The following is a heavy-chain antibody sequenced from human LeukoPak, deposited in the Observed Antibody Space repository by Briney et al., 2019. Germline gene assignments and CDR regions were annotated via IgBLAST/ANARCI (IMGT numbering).Heavy chain of an antibody. CDR2: ISWNSGSI. V-gene: IGHV3-9*01. Sequence: PGGSLRLSCAASGFTFDDYAMHWVRQAPGKGLEWVSGISWNSGSIGYADSVKGRFTISRDNSKNTLYLQMSSLRAEDTAVYYCVTDRRGILVRGTTFDYWGQGTLVTVSS. CDR1: GFTFDDYA. CDR3: VTDRRGILVRGTTFDY. J-gene: IGHJ4*02. D-gene: IGHD3-10*01.